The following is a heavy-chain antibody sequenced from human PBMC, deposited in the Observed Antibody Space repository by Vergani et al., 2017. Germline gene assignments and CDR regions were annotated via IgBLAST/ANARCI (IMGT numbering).Heavy chain of an antibody. V-gene: IGHV4-31*03. CDR3: ARGPAARGYFDY. Sequence: QVQLQESGPGLVKPSQTLSLTCTVSGGSISSGGYYWSWIRQHPGKGLEWIGYIYYSGNTYYNPSLKSRFTISVDTSKNQFSLKLSSVTAADTAVYYCARGPAARGYFDYWGQGTLVTVSS. D-gene: IGHD6-13*01. J-gene: IGHJ4*02. CDR1: GGSISSGGYY. CDR2: IYYSGNT.